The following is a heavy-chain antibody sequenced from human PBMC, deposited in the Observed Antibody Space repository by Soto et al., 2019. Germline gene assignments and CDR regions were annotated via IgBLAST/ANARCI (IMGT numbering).Heavy chain of an antibody. Sequence: EVQVVESGGGLVQPGGSLRLSCAASGFTVSSSYMNWVRQAPGKGLEWVSVIYSGARTYYADSVKGRFTISRDNSKNTVYLQMNSLGAEDTAVYYCARDPSDVVVGPYNMDVWGKGTTVTVSS. CDR1: GFTVSSSY. V-gene: IGHV3-66*01. CDR2: IYSGART. D-gene: IGHD2-15*01. J-gene: IGHJ6*03. CDR3: ARDPSDVVVGPYNMDV.